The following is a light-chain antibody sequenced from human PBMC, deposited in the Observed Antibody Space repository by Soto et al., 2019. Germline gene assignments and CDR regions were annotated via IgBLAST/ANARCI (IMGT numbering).Light chain of an antibody. CDR1: SSDVGGYNS. Sequence: QSVLTQPASVSGSPGQSITISCTGTSSDVGGYNSVSWYQQHPGKAPKLMIYNVSNRPSGVSNRFSGSKSGNTASLTISGLQAEDEADYYCSSXXXXXXYVFGXGT. CDR3: SSXXXXXXYV. J-gene: IGLJ1*01. CDR2: NVS. V-gene: IGLV2-14*01.